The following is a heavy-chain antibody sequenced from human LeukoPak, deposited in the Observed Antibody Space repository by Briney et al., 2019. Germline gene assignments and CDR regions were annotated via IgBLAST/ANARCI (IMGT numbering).Heavy chain of an antibody. CDR1: GFTFSSYA. CDR2: ISGSGDNT. D-gene: IGHD3-22*01. Sequence: GGSLRLSCAASGFTFSSYAMSWVRQAPGKGLEWVSGISGSGDNTYYADSVKGRFTISRDKSKNTLYVQVNSLGTEDTAAYYCAKGSYYDSSGSFYFDYWGQGTLVTVSS. CDR3: AKGSYYDSSGSFYFDY. J-gene: IGHJ4*02. V-gene: IGHV3-23*01.